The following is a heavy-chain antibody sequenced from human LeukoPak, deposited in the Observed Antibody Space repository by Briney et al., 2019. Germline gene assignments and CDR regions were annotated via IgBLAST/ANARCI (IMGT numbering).Heavy chain of an antibody. CDR2: IYPGNSDT. Sequence: GESLKISCKISGYILTNNWIGWVRQVPGKGLEWMGLIYPGNSDTRYSPSFQGQVTISADKSISTAYLQWSSLKASDTAMYYCARSRGYSYGGVYFYYYYMDVWGKGTTVTVSS. CDR1: GYILTNNW. CDR3: ARSRGYSYGGVYFYYYYMDV. D-gene: IGHD5-18*01. J-gene: IGHJ6*03. V-gene: IGHV5-51*01.